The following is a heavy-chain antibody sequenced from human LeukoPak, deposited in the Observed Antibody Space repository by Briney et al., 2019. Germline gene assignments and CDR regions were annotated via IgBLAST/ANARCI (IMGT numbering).Heavy chain of an antibody. J-gene: IGHJ3*02. CDR1: GFTFSSYD. CDR3: ARGSSSFDAFDI. Sequence: GGSLRLSCAASGFTFSSYDMHWVRQATGKGLEWVSAIGTAGDTYYPGSVKGRFTISRENAKNSLYLQMNSLRAGDTAVYYCARGSSSFDAFDIWGQGTMVTVSS. D-gene: IGHD6-13*01. V-gene: IGHV3-13*01. CDR2: IGTAGDT.